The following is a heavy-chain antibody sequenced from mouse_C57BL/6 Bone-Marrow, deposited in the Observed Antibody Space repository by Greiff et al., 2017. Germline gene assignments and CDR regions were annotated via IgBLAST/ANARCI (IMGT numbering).Heavy chain of an antibody. CDR3: ERPGDPYYFDY. J-gene: IGHJ2*01. V-gene: IGHV5-6*02. CDR2: ISSGGSYT. CDR1: GFTFSSYG. Sequence: DVMLVESGGDLVKPGGSLQLSCAASGFTFSSYGMSWVRQTPDKRLEWVATISSGGSYTSYPDSVKGRFTISSDNAKNTLYLHMSSRKSEDTAMYYSERPGDPYYFDYWGQGTTRTVSS.